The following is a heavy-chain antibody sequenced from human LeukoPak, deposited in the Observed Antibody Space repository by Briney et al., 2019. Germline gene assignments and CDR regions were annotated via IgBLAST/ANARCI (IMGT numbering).Heavy chain of an antibody. D-gene: IGHD1-1*01. J-gene: IGHJ6*02. CDR3: ARGTGRGMGV. CDR1: GFTFSTYW. Sequence: GGSRRLSCAASGFTFSTYWMSWVRQAPGKGLEWVANLNQDGSEKYHVDSVKGRFTISRDNAKNSLYLQMNSLRAEDTAVYYCARGTGRGMGVWGQGTTVTVSS. CDR2: LNQDGSEK. V-gene: IGHV3-7*05.